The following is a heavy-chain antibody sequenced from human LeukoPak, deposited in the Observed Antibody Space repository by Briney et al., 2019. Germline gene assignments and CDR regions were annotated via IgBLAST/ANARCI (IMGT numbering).Heavy chain of an antibody. CDR3: AIVLLWFGEDGMDV. V-gene: IGHV1-8*01. Sequence: ASVKVSCKASGYTFTCYDINWVRQATGQGLEWMGWMNPNSGNTGYAQKFQGRVTMTRNTSISTAYMELSSLRSEDTAVYYCAIVLLWFGEDGMDVWGQGTTVTVSS. CDR2: MNPNSGNT. CDR1: GYTFTCYD. D-gene: IGHD3-10*01. J-gene: IGHJ6*02.